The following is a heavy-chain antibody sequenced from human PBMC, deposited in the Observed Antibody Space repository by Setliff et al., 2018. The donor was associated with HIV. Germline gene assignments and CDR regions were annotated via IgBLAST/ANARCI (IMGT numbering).Heavy chain of an antibody. V-gene: IGHV1-2*02. CDR1: GYIFTDYF. D-gene: IGHD2-2*01. J-gene: IGHJ6*03. CDR3: ARGLTAANYQNYYYMDV. CDR2: ISPDNANT. Sequence: ASVKVSCKASGYIFTDYFLHWVRQAPGQGLEWMGWISPDNANTRISQRFRGSVTMTRDTSISTAYMELSSLRSEDTAVYYCARGLTAANYQNYYYMDVWGKGTTVTVSS.